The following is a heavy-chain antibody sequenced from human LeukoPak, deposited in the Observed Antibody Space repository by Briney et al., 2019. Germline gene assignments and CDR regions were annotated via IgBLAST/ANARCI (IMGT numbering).Heavy chain of an antibody. J-gene: IGHJ4*02. CDR3: ARSYQLLSASTFGY. V-gene: IGHV4-31*03. CDR1: GGSISSGGYY. CDR2: IYYSGST. Sequence: SQTLSLTCTVSGGSISSGGYYWSWIRQHPGKGLEWIGYIYYSGSTYYNPSLKSRVTISVDTSKNQFSLKLSSVTAADTAVYYCARSYQLLSASTFGYWGQGTLVTVSS. D-gene: IGHD2-2*01.